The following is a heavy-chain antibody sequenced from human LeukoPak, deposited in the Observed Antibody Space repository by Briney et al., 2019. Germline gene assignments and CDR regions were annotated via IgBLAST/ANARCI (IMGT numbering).Heavy chain of an antibody. CDR3: ASSSGIDAFDI. D-gene: IGHD1-14*01. V-gene: IGHV3-23*01. CDR2: ISGSGGST. J-gene: IGHJ3*02. CDR1: GFTFSSYA. Sequence: GGSLRLSCAASGFTFSSYAMSWVRQAPGKGLEWVSVISGSGGSTYYADSVKGRFTISRHNSKNTLYLQMNSLRAEDTAVYYCASSSGIDAFDIWGQGTMVTVSS.